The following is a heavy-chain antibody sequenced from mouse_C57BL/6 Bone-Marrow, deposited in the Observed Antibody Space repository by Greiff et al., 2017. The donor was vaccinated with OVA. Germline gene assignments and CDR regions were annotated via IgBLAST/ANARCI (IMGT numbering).Heavy chain of an antibody. CDR1: GYTFTSYW. J-gene: IGHJ4*01. D-gene: IGHD2-12*01. Sequence: QVQLQQPGAELVMPGASVKLSCKASGYTFTSYWMHWVKQRPGQGLEWIGEIDPSDSYTNYNKKFKGKSTLTVDKSSSTAYMQLSSLTSEDSAVYYCALRGGAMDYWGQGTPVTVSS. CDR3: ALRGGAMDY. V-gene: IGHV1-69*01. CDR2: IDPSDSYT.